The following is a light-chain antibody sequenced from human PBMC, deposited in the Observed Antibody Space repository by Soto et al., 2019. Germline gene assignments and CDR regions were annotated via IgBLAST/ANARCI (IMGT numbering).Light chain of an antibody. CDR1: TSDVSIYNY. V-gene: IGLV2-14*01. CDR2: GVS. Sequence: QSVLTQPASVSGSPGQSITISCTGTTSDVSIYNYVSWYQQHPGKAPKLMIYGVSNRPSGVSNRFSGAKSGHTASLTISGLQVEDEADYYCCSYTRSTTYVFGHGTKLTV. CDR3: CSYTRSTTYV. J-gene: IGLJ1*01.